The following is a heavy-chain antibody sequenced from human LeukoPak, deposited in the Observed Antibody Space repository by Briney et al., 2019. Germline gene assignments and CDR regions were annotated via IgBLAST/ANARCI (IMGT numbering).Heavy chain of an antibody. J-gene: IGHJ4*02. V-gene: IGHV4-61*02. Sequence: EPSQTLSLSCTVSGGSISSGSYYWSWIRQPAGKGLEWIGRIYTSGSTNYNPSLKSRVTISVDTSKNQFSLKLSSVTAADTAVYYCASLSSASAVAGPNHFDYWGQGTLVTVSS. CDR2: IYTSGST. CDR3: ASLSSASAVAGPNHFDY. CDR1: GGSISSGSYY. D-gene: IGHD6-19*01.